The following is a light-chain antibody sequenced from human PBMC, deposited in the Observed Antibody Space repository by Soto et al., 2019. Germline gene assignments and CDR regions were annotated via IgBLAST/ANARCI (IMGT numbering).Light chain of an antibody. V-gene: IGKV3-15*01. CDR2: DAS. Sequence: EIVLTQSPATLSVSPGERATLSCRSSHRASSAVAWYQQKPGQAPRLLIYDASTRATGIPARFSGSGSATEFTLTISSLQSEDFVVYSCQQYSDWPLTFGGGTKVDLK. J-gene: IGKJ4*01. CDR1: HRASSA. CDR3: QQYSDWPLT.